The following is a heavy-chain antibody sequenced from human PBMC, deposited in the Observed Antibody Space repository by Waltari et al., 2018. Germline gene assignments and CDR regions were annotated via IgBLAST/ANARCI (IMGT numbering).Heavy chain of an antibody. J-gene: IGHJ4*02. Sequence: EVELVQSGAEVKKPGATVQISCTASGYTFMDYFMHWVQQAPGKGLEWMGRIDPEDGETVYSEKFQGRVTITADTSTDTAYMELSSLTSGDTAVYYCAPLPGGSGQTFDYWGQGTLVTVSS. CDR3: APLPGGSGQTFDY. CDR2: IDPEDGET. D-gene: IGHD3-10*01. CDR1: GYTFMDYF. V-gene: IGHV1-69-2*01.